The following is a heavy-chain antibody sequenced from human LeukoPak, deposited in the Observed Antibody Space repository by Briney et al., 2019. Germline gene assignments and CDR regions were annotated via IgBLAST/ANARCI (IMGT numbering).Heavy chain of an antibody. V-gene: IGHV4-59*08. J-gene: IGHJ4*02. CDR3: ARGRTFDN. CDR1: GGSISSYY. Sequence: PPETLSLTCTVSGGSISSYYWYWIRQPPGKGLEWIGYIYYSGSTNYNPSLKSRVTISVDTSKNQFSLKLSSVTAADTAVYYCARGRTFDNWGQGTLVTVSS. CDR2: IYYSGST.